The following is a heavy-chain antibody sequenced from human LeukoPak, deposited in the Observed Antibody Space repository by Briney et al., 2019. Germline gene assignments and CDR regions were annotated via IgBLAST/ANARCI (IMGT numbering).Heavy chain of an antibody. D-gene: IGHD5-12*01. CDR3: ARVTQEGGYAFFDY. CDR2: INPNSGGT. J-gene: IGHJ4*02. Sequence: ASVKVSCKASGYTFTGYYMHWVRQAPGQGLEWMGWINPNSGGTNYAQKFQGRVTMTRDTSISTAYMELSRLRSDDTAVYYCARVTQEGGYAFFDYWGQGTLVTVSS. V-gene: IGHV1-2*02. CDR1: GYTFTGYY.